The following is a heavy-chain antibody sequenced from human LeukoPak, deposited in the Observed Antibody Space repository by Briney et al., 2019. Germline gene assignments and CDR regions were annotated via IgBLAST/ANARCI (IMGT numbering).Heavy chain of an antibody. Sequence: GGSLRLSCAASGFTFSDHYMDWVRQAPGKGLEWVANIKQDGSEKYYVDSVKGRFTISRDNAKNSLYLQMNSLRAEDTAVYYCARAKQYYDFWSGYYYFDYWGQGTLVTVSS. CDR2: IKQDGSEK. CDR1: GFTFSDHY. D-gene: IGHD3-3*01. CDR3: ARAKQYYDFWSGYYYFDY. V-gene: IGHV3-7*01. J-gene: IGHJ4*02.